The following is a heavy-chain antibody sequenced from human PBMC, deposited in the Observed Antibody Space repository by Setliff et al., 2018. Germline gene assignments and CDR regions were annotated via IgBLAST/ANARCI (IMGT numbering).Heavy chain of an antibody. J-gene: IGHJ4*02. Sequence: SETLSLTCTVSGDSISSRRNYWGWFRQPAGKELEWIGQIYTSWSSNYNPSHKSRVTISLDTYKNQFSLSLTSVTAEDTAVYYCARRYGSGSYLHCFDYWGQGILVTVSS. CDR3: ARRYGSGSYLHCFDY. CDR1: GDSISSRRNY. CDR2: IYTSWSS. D-gene: IGHD3-10*01. V-gene: IGHV4-61*09.